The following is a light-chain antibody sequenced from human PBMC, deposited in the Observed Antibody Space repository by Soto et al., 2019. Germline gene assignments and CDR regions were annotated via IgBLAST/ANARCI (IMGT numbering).Light chain of an antibody. Sequence: EIVRTQSPATLSVSPGERATLSCRAMQSVSSNLAWYQQKPGQAPRLLIYVATTRATGIPARFSGSGSGTEFTLTISSQQSEDFAVYYCQQYNNWPSFGPGTKVDIK. CDR1: QSVSSN. V-gene: IGKV3-15*01. J-gene: IGKJ3*01. CDR3: QQYNNWPS. CDR2: VAT.